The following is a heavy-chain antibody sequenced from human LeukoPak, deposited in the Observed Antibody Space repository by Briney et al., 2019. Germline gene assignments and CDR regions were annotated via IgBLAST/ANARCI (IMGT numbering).Heavy chain of an antibody. Sequence: GGSLRLSCAASGFTFSTYGMNWVRQAPGKGLEWASYISGGSGTIYYSDSVKGRFTVSRDNAKNSLCLQMNSLRAEDTAVYYCARDLFDSGYYDILTGYSHGRGAFDIWGQGTVVTVSS. V-gene: IGHV3-48*01. CDR3: ARDLFDSGYYDILTGYSHGRGAFDI. CDR2: ISGGSGTI. D-gene: IGHD3-9*01. J-gene: IGHJ3*02. CDR1: GFTFSTYG.